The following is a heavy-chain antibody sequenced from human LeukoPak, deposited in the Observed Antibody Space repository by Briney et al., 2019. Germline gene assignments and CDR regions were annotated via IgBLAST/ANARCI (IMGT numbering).Heavy chain of an antibody. V-gene: IGHV1-2*02. J-gene: IGHJ4*02. CDR1: GYIFAAYY. Sequence: GASVKVSCKASGYIFAAYYVHWVRQAPGQGLEWMGWINPNSGDTNYAQKFQGRVTMTRDTSTAYMDLRSLRSDDTAVYYCAREATYRDFDCWGQGTLVTVSS. CDR3: AREATYRDFDC. D-gene: IGHD5-12*01. CDR2: INPNSGDT.